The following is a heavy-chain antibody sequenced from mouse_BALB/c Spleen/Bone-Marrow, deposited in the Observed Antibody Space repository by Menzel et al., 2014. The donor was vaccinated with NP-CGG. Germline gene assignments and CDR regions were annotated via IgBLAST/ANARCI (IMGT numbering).Heavy chain of an antibody. CDR2: INPSTGYT. CDR3: ARKGYGNYHYYAMDY. V-gene: IGHV1-7*01. D-gene: IGHD2-1*01. Sequence: QVQLKQSGAELAKPGASVKMSCKASGYTFTNYWMHWIKQRPGQGLEWIGYINPSTGYTEYNQKFKDKATLTADKSSSTAYMQLSSLTSEDSAVYYCARKGYGNYHYYAMDYWGQGTSVTVSS. J-gene: IGHJ4*01. CDR1: GYTFTNYW.